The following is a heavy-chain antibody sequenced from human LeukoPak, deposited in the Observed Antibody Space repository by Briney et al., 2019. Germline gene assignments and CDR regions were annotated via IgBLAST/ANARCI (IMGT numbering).Heavy chain of an antibody. D-gene: IGHD6-19*01. CDR1: GFTFNDYY. CDR2: IYSGGST. CDR3: ARGSGWLDY. V-gene: IGHV3-66*01. Sequence: PGGSLRLSCAASGFTFNDYYMSWIRQAPGKGLEWVSVIYSGGSTYYADSVKGRFTISRDDSKNTLYLQMNSLRAEDTAVYYCARGSGWLDYWGQGTLVTVSS. J-gene: IGHJ4*02.